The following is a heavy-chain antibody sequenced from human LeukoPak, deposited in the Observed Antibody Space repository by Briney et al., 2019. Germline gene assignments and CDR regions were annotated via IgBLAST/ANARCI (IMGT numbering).Heavy chain of an antibody. CDR2: ISGDGHDV. V-gene: IGHV3-21*01. D-gene: IGHD2-2*01. Sequence: GGSLRLSCVDSGFAFSSYTMNWVRQAPGKGLEWLSSISGDGHDVYYADSLKGRFTISRDNAKNSLYLQMNSLRAEDTAVYYCARSKWGAAMGLLFDYWGQGTLVTVSS. CDR3: ARSKWGAAMGLLFDY. J-gene: IGHJ4*02. CDR1: GFAFSSYT.